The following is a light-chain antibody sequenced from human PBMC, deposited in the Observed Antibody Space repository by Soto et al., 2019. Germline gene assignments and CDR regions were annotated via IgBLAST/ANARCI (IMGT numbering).Light chain of an antibody. CDR3: QAWDSSTVV. Sequence: SYELTQPPSVSVSPGQTASITCSGDKLGDKYACWYQQKPGQSPVLVMYQDTKRPSGIPERFSGSNSGNTATLTISGTQGMDEADYYCQAWDSSTVVFGGVTKVTVL. J-gene: IGLJ2*01. CDR1: KLGDKY. CDR2: QDT. V-gene: IGLV3-1*01.